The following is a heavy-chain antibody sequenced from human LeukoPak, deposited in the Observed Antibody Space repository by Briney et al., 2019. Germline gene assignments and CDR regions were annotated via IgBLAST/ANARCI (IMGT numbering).Heavy chain of an antibody. CDR3: ARDRSSGCYGDNGY. J-gene: IGHJ4*02. CDR2: ISSSSSYI. D-gene: IGHD6-19*01. CDR1: GFTFSSYS. V-gene: IGHV3-21*01. Sequence: GGSLRLSCAASGFTFSSYSMNWVRQAPGKGLEWVSSISSSSSYIYYADSVKGRFTISRDNAKNSLYLQMNSLRAEDTAVYYCARDRSSGCYGDNGYWGQGTLVTVSS.